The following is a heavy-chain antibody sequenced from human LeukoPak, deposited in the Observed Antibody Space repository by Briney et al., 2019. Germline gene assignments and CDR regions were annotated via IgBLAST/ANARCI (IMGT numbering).Heavy chain of an antibody. CDR3: ARAYSSSSSYYMDV. D-gene: IGHD6-6*01. CDR1: GFTFSSYW. CDR2: IKQDGSEK. Sequence: PGGSLRLSCAASGFTFSSYWMSWVRQAPGKGLEWVANIKQDGSEKYYVDSVKGRFTIFRDNAKNSLYLQMNSLRAEDTAVYYCARAYSSSSSYYMDVWGKGTTVTVSS. J-gene: IGHJ6*03. V-gene: IGHV3-7*01.